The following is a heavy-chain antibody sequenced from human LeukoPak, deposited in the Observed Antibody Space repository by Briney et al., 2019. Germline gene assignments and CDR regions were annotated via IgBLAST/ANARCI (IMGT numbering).Heavy chain of an antibody. CDR3: ARDGGSFSYNMDV. Sequence: ASVKVSCKASGYTFTGYYLHWVRQAPGQGLEWMGWINPNSGGTNHAQNFQGWVTMTRDTSISTAYMELSRLRSDDTAVYFCARDGGSFSYNMDVWGQGTTVTVSS. CDR2: INPNSGGT. D-gene: IGHD1-26*01. CDR1: GYTFTGYY. J-gene: IGHJ6*02. V-gene: IGHV1-2*04.